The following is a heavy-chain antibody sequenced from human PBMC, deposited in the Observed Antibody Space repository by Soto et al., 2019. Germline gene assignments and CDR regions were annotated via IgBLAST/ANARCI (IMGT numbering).Heavy chain of an antibody. CDR3: ARELRLGEDYYGMDV. CDR2: IYYSGST. V-gene: IGHV4-31*03. CDR1: GGSISSGGYY. J-gene: IGHJ6*04. D-gene: IGHD3-10*01. Sequence: SETLSLTCTVSGGSISSGGYYWSWIRQHPGKGLEWIGYIYYSGSTYYNPSLKSRVTISVDTSKNQFSLKLSSVTAADTAVYYCARELRLGEDYYGMDVWGKGTTVTVSS.